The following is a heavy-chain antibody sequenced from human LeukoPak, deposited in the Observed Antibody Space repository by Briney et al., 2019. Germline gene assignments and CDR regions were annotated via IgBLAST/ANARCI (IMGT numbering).Heavy chain of an antibody. CDR2: IYYTGST. Sequence: SETLSLTCIVSGGSINNYYWSWVRQPPGKGLEWIGDIYYTGSTNYSPSLKSRVPISADTSKNQFSLKLRSVTAADTAVYFCARHQGHDFYDSSGYYSFDYWGQGTLVTVSS. V-gene: IGHV4-59*08. CDR1: GGSINNYY. D-gene: IGHD3-22*01. CDR3: ARHQGHDFYDSSGYYSFDY. J-gene: IGHJ4*02.